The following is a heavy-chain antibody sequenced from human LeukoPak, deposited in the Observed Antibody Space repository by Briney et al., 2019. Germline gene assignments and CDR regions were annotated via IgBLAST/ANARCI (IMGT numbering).Heavy chain of an antibody. CDR1: GFTFSSYA. Sequence: PGGSRRLSCAASGFTFSSYAMSWVRQAPGKGLEWVSAISGSGGSTYYADSVKGRFTICRDNSKNTLYLHMNSLRAEDTAVYYCAKLQLLWFGELFSGSFDYWGQGTLVTVSS. J-gene: IGHJ4*02. CDR2: ISGSGGST. D-gene: IGHD3-10*01. CDR3: AKLQLLWFGELFSGSFDY. V-gene: IGHV3-23*01.